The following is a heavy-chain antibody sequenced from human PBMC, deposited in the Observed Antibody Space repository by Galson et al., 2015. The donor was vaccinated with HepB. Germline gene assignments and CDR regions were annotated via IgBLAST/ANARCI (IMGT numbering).Heavy chain of an antibody. V-gene: IGHV3-7*03. CDR3: AREEYYYDSSGYYRPGY. J-gene: IGHJ4*02. Sequence: SLRVSCAASGFTFSSYWMSWVRQAPGKGLEWVANIKQDGSEKYYVDSVKGRFTISRDNAENSLYLQMNSLRAEDTAVYYCAREEYYYDSSGYYRPGYWGQGTLVTVSS. CDR1: GFTFSSYW. CDR2: IKQDGSEK. D-gene: IGHD3-22*01.